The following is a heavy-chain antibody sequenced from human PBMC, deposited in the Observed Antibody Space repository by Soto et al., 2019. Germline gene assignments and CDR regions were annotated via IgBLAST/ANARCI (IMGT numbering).Heavy chain of an antibody. CDR3: ATSNWFDP. J-gene: IGHJ5*02. CDR1: GGSISSSSYY. V-gene: IGHV4-39*01. Sequence: QLQLQESGPGLVKPSETLSLTCTVSGGSISSSSYYWGWIRQPPGKGLEWIGYIYYSGSTYYNPSLTSRVTTSVDTSKNQFSLKLNSVPAADTDVYYCATSNWFDPWGQGTLVTVSS. CDR2: IYYSGST.